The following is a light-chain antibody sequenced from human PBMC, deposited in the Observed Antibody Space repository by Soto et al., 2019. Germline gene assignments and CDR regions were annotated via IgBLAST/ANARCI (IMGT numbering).Light chain of an antibody. CDR2: EVS. V-gene: IGLV2-8*01. J-gene: IGLJ1*01. CDR1: SSDVGGYYY. CDR3: SSYAGTNIYV. Sequence: QSALTQPPSASGSPGQSVTISCTGTSSDVGGYYYVSWYQQHPGKAPKLMIYEVSKRRSGVPDRFSGSKSGNTASLTVSGLQTEDEADYYCSSYAGTNIYVFGTGTQLTVL.